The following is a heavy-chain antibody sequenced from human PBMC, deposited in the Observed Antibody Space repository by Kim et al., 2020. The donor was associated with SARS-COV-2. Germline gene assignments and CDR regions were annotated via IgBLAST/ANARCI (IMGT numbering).Heavy chain of an antibody. V-gene: IGHV3-23*01. J-gene: IGHJ5*02. CDR1: GFTFSSYA. CDR3: AKKSQGGSGTYGWFDP. Sequence: GGSLRLSCAASGFTFSSYAMNWVRQAPGKGLEWVSAISGGGGSTYYADSVKGRFTISRDNSKNTLYLQMNSLRAEDTAVYYCAKKSQGGSGTYGWFDPWGQGTLVTVSS. D-gene: IGHD3-10*01. CDR2: ISGGGGST.